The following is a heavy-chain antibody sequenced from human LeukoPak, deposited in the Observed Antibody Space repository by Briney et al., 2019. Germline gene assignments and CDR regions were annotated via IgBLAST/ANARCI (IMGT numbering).Heavy chain of an antibody. J-gene: IGHJ4*02. V-gene: IGHV4-4*02. CDR2: MYLSGTT. CDR3: AGLVGRYSSGLYYYYFDY. Sequence: SGTLSLTCTVSGDSINSLNLWSWVRQPPGKGLEWIGEMYLSGTTHSNPSVKSRVTISIDKSKNQFFLNLSSVTAADTAVYYCAGLVGRYSSGLYYYYFDYWGQGTLVTVSS. D-gene: IGHD3-22*01. CDR1: GDSINSLNL.